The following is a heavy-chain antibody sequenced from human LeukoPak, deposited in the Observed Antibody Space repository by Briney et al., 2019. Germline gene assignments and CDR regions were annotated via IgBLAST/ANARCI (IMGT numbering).Heavy chain of an antibody. D-gene: IGHD2-2*01. CDR2: INPNSGDT. V-gene: IGHV1-2*06. J-gene: IGHJ4*02. CDR3: ARDYCSSTSCLFDY. Sequence: ASVKVSCKASGYTFTGYHMHWVRQAPGQGLEWMGRINPNSGDTNNAQRFQGRVTMTRDTSISTAYMDLSRLTSDDTAVYYCARDYCSSTSCLFDYWGQGTLVTVSS. CDR1: GYTFTGYH.